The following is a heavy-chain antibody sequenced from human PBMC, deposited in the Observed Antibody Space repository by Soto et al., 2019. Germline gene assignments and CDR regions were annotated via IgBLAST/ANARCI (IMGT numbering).Heavy chain of an antibody. CDR1: GGTISSYT. V-gene: IGHV1-69*02. D-gene: IGHD3-22*01. Sequence: QVQLVQSGAEVKKPGSSVKVSCKASGGTISSYTISWVRQAPGQGLEWMGRVIPILGIANYARKFQGRVTITADKSTSTSYIELSSLRSEDTAVYYCARAGTLLYDSSGYYPIDAFDVWGQGTMVSVSS. CDR2: VIPILGIA. J-gene: IGHJ3*01. CDR3: ARAGTLLYDSSGYYPIDAFDV.